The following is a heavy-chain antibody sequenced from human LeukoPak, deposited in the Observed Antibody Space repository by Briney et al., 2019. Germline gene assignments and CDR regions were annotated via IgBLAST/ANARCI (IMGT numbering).Heavy chain of an antibody. CDR2: IYYSGST. V-gene: IGHV4-31*03. D-gene: IGHD3-10*01. Sequence: SQTLSLTCTVSGGSISSGGYYWSWIRQHPGKGLEWIGYIYYSGSTYYNPSLKSRVTISVDTSKNQFSLKLSSVTAADTAVYYCAREPTMVRGVIITSPYGVDVWGQGTTVTVSS. J-gene: IGHJ6*02. CDR3: AREPTMVRGVIITSPYGVDV. CDR1: GGSISSGGYY.